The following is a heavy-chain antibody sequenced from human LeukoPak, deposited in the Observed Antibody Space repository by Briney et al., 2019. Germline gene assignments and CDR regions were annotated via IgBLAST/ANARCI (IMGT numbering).Heavy chain of an antibody. CDR1: GGSITSYY. CDR2: IYYSGST. Sequence: SETLSLTCTVSGGSITSYYWHWIRQPPGKGLEWIGYIYYSGSTNYNPSLKSRVTISVDTSRTQFSLKLHSVSAADTAVYYCARDRGRATWFDPWGQGTVVTVSS. J-gene: IGHJ5*02. V-gene: IGHV4-59*01. CDR3: ARDRGRATWFDP. D-gene: IGHD3-10*01.